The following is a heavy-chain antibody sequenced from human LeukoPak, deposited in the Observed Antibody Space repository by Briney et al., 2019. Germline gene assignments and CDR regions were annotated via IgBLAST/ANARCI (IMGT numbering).Heavy chain of an antibody. D-gene: IGHD2-21*02. Sequence: GGSLRLSCAASGFTCSSYGIHWVRQAPGKGLERVAVMSYDGSNKYHADSVKGRISISRDNSKNTLYLQMNSLTAEDTAVYYCARSCGGDCPYGYWGQGTLVTVSS. J-gene: IGHJ4*02. CDR3: ARSCGGDCPYGY. CDR1: GFTCSSYG. V-gene: IGHV3-30-3*01. CDR2: MSYDGSNK.